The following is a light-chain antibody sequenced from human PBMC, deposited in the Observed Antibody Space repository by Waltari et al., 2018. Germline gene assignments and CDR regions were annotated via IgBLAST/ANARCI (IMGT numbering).Light chain of an antibody. CDR3: QNHERLPAT. J-gene: IGKJ1*01. Sequence: EIVLTQSPGTLSLSPGERATLSCRASQSLGKYLVWYQRKPGQAPRLLIYAASSRATGVPDRFSGSGSGTDFSLTISRLEPEDFAVYYCQNHERLPATFGQGTKVEIK. CDR1: QSLGKY. CDR2: AAS. V-gene: IGKV3-20*01.